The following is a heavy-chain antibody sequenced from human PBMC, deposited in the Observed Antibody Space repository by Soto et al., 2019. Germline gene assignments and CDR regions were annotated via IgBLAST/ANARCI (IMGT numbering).Heavy chain of an antibody. V-gene: IGHV3-23*01. Sequence: GGSLRLSCAASGFTFSDYSMTWVRQAPGMGLEWVSTISGGGSTTYYADSVKGRFIISRDNSKNTVYLQMDSLRAEDTAVYYCARDLSRYDFWSGYYTGREVGTSYYYYYMDVWGKGTXVTVSS. CDR1: GFTFSDYS. J-gene: IGHJ6*03. CDR2: ISGGGSTT. D-gene: IGHD3-3*01. CDR3: ARDLSRYDFWSGYYTGREVGTSYYYYYMDV.